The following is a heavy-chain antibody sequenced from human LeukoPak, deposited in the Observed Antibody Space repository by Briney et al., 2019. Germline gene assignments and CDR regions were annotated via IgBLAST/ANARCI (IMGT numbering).Heavy chain of an antibody. D-gene: IGHD5-24*01. CDR3: ARGQNRDGYNEMDAFDI. CDR2: INPSGGST. Sequence: ASVKVSCKVSGYTLTELSMHWVRQAPGQGLEWMGIINPSGGSTSYAQKFQGRVTMTRDTSTSTVYMELSSLRSEDTAVYYCARGQNRDGYNEMDAFDIWGQGTMVTVSS. V-gene: IGHV1-46*01. CDR1: GYTLTELS. J-gene: IGHJ3*02.